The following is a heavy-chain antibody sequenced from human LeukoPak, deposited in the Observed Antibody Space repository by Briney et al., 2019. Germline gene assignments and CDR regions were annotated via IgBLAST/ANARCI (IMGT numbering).Heavy chain of an antibody. Sequence: GGSLRLSCAASGFTFSSDAMDWVRQAPGKGLEYVSGISSDGGSPFHVNSVKGRFTISRDNSTDTLYLQMVSLRAEDMAVYYCAREYCSGGRCQYYFDYWGQGTLVTVSS. CDR3: AREYCSGGRCQYYFDY. V-gene: IGHV3-64*01. CDR2: ISSDGGSP. D-gene: IGHD2-15*01. J-gene: IGHJ4*02. CDR1: GFTFSSDA.